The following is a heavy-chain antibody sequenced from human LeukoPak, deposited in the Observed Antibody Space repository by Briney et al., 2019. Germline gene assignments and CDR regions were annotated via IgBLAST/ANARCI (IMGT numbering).Heavy chain of an antibody. J-gene: IGHJ3*02. V-gene: IGHV1-69*05. CDR2: IIPIFGTA. CDR1: GGTFSSYA. Sequence: SVKVSCKASGGTFSSYAISWVRQAPGQGLEWMGGIIPIFGTANYAQKFQGRVTITTDESTGTAYMELSSLRSEDTAVYYCARGANWDLDDAFDIWGQGTMVTVSS. CDR3: ARGANWDLDDAFDI. D-gene: IGHD7-27*01.